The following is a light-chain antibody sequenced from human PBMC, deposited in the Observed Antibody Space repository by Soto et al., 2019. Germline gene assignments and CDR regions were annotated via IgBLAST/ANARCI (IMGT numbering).Light chain of an antibody. CDR3: QQYGSSPRT. J-gene: IGKJ3*01. CDR1: QSVSSGF. V-gene: IGKV3-20*01. Sequence: EIVLTQSPGTLSLSPGERATLSCRASQSVSSGFLAWYQQKPGQAPRLLIYGASSRATGIPDRFSGSGSGTDFTLTISRLEPEDFAVYYCQQYGSSPRTFGPGTTVDI. CDR2: GAS.